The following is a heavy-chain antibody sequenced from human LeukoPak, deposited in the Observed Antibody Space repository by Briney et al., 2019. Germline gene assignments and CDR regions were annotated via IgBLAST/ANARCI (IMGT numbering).Heavy chain of an antibody. Sequence: SETLSLTCAVYGGSFSGYYWSWIRQPPGKGLEWIGEINHSGSTNYNPSLKSRVTISVDTSKNQFSLKLSSVTAADTAVYYCARDYYDSSGYHAFDIWGQGTMVTVSS. J-gene: IGHJ3*02. CDR1: GGSFSGYY. D-gene: IGHD3-22*01. V-gene: IGHV4-34*01. CDR3: ARDYYDSSGYHAFDI. CDR2: INHSGST.